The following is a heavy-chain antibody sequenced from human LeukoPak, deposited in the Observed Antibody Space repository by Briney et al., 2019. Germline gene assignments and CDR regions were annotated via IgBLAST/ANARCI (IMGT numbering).Heavy chain of an antibody. J-gene: IGHJ4*02. CDR3: ASLGYCSSTSCYDNDY. Sequence: GGSLRLSCAASGFTFSSYGMHWVRQAPGKGLEWVAFIRYDGSNKYYADSVKGRFTISRDNSKNTLYLQMNSLRAEDTAVYYCASLGYCSSTSCYDNDYWGQGTLVTVSS. V-gene: IGHV3-30*02. CDR2: IRYDGSNK. CDR1: GFTFSSYG. D-gene: IGHD2-2*01.